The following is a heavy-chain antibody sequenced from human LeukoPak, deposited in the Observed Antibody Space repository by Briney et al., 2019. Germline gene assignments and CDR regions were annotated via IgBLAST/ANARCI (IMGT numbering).Heavy chain of an antibody. D-gene: IGHD6-13*01. Sequence: SETLSLTCTVSGGSISSYYWSWIRQPPGKGLEWIGYIYYSGSTNYNPSLKSRVTISVDTSKNQFSLKLSFVTAADTAVYYCARHSSSWYAGWFDPWGQGTLVTVSS. CDR1: GGSISSYY. V-gene: IGHV4-59*08. J-gene: IGHJ5*02. CDR2: IYYSGST. CDR3: ARHSSSWYAGWFDP.